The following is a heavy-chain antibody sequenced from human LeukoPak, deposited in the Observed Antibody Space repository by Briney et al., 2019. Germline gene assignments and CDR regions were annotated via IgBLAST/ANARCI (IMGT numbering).Heavy chain of an antibody. V-gene: IGHV4-39*07. D-gene: IGHD3-10*01. CDR1: GGSISTSNYY. CDR3: VRGALWFGAYYYYYMDV. Sequence: SETLSLTCTVSGGSISTSNYYWGWIRLPPGKGLEWIGNIFYSGSTYYGPSLKSRLTISLDTSRNQFSLKLRSVTAADTAVYYCVRGALWFGAYYYYYMDVWGKGTTVTISS. J-gene: IGHJ6*03. CDR2: IFYSGST.